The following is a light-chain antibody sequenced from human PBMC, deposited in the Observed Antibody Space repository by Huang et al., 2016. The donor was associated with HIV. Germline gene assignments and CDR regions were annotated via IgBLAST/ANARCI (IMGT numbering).Light chain of an antibody. J-gene: IGKJ2*01. Sequence: EVVLTQSPATLSLSPGERATLSCRASQSVTNFLAWYQQKPGQPPRLHIYVASTRATGIPPRFSCSGSGTGFTLTISSLEPEDFAVYYCQQRNDWPPYTFGQGTRLEIK. CDR1: QSVTNF. CDR3: QQRNDWPPYT. V-gene: IGKV3-11*01. CDR2: VAS.